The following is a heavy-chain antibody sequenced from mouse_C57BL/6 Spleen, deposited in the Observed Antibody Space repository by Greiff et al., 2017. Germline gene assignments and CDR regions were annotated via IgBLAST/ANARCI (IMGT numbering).Heavy chain of an antibody. CDR1: GYTFTSYW. D-gene: IGHD2-3*01. V-gene: IGHV1-55*01. CDR3: ARRWLLGGYFDY. Sequence: QVQLKQSGAELVKPGASVKMSCKASGYTFTSYWITWVKQRPGQGLEWIGDIYPGSGSTNYNEKFKSKATLTVDTSSSTAYMQLSSLTSEDSAVYYCARRWLLGGYFDYWGQGTTLTVSS. J-gene: IGHJ2*01. CDR2: IYPGSGST.